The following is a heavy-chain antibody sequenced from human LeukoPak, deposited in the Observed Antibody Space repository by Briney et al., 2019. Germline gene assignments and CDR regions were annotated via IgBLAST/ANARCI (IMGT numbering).Heavy chain of an antibody. CDR3: ARGRRIYCSSTSCYHRAYIDY. CDR1: GGSFSGYY. CDR2: INHSGST. J-gene: IGHJ4*02. D-gene: IGHD2-2*01. V-gene: IGHV4-34*01. Sequence: PSETLSLTCAVYGGSFSGYYWSWIRQPPGKGLEWIGEINHSGSTNYNPSLKSRVTISVDTSKNQFSLKLSSVTAADTAVYYCARGRRIYCSSTSCYHRAYIDYWGQGTLVTVSS.